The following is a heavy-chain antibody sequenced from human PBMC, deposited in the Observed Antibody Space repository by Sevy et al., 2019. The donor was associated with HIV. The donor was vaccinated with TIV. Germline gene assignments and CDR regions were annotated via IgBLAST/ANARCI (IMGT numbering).Heavy chain of an antibody. CDR2: IIPVLHKP. J-gene: IGHJ6*02. CDR1: GDTYNNYA. V-gene: IGHV1-69*10. D-gene: IGHD3-22*01. CDR3: ASDRSGSAMDV. Sequence: ASVKVSCKTSGDTYNNYAISWVRQAPGQGLEWMGEIIPVLHKPKVAQRFQGRVSITADESTTTVYMELSGLRSDDTAVYYCASDRSGSAMDVWGQGTTVTVSS.